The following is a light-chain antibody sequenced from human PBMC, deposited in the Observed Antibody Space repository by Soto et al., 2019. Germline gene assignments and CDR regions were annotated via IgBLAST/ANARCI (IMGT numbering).Light chain of an antibody. Sequence: EIVLTQSPGTLSLSPGERATFSCRASQSVGSTFFGWYQQQPGQAPRLLIYGTSNRATGTPDRFSGSGSVTEFTLNISSLQYEDFAVYYCQQYDQWPHTFGGGTKVEIK. V-gene: IGKV3-20*01. CDR2: GTS. CDR3: QQYDQWPHT. CDR1: QSVGSTF. J-gene: IGKJ4*02.